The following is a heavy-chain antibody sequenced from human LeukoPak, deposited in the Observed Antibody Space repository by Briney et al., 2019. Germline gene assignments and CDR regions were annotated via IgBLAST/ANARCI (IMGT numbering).Heavy chain of an antibody. CDR1: GFTFSSYE. J-gene: IGHJ3*01. V-gene: IGHV3-48*03. CDR3: AREDDSWGPNNLDL. D-gene: IGHD7-27*01. CDR2: ISGSGSMI. Sequence: GGSLRLSCAASGFTFSSYEMNWVRQAPGKGLEWVSYISGSGSMIYYADSVKGRFTISRDNAKNSLYLQMSSLRAEDTAVYYCAREDDSWGPNNLDLWGQGTMVTVSS.